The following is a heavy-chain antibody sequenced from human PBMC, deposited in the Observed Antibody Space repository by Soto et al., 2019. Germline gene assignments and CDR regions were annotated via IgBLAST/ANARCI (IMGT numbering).Heavy chain of an antibody. D-gene: IGHD6-13*01. CDR2: IRNKGNGYTT. J-gene: IGHJ3*02. Sequence: EVQLVESGGGLVQPGGSLRLSCAASGFTFSDHYMDWVRQAPGKGLEWVGRIRNKGNGYTTEYAASVRGRFTISRDDSKNSLFVQMNSLKTEDTAIYYGTRVRSRSWGLDDFDTWGQGTMVTVSS. CDR1: GFTFSDHY. CDR3: TRVRSRSWGLDDFDT. V-gene: IGHV3-72*01.